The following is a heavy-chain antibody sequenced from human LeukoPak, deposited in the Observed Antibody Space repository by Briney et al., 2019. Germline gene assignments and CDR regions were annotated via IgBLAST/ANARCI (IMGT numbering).Heavy chain of an antibody. J-gene: IGHJ4*02. CDR3: ARGSSSSRGYYFDY. CDR1: GGSISSYY. V-gene: IGHV4-59*01. CDR2: IDYSGSI. Sequence: PSETLSLTCTVSGGSISSYYWSWIRQPTGKGLEWIGYIDYSGSINYSPSLKSRVTISVDTSKSQFSLKWSSVTAADTGAYYCARGSSSSRGYYFDYWGQGTLVTVSP. D-gene: IGHD2-2*01.